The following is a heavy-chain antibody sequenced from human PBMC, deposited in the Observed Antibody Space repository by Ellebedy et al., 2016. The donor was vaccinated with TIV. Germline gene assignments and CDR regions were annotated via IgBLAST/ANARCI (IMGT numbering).Heavy chain of an antibody. CDR1: GGSFSSFA. CDR2: IIPIFGPA. D-gene: IGHD1-26*01. Sequence: SVKVSCXTSGGSFSSFAISWVRQAPGQGLEWMGGIIPIFGPANYAQTFQGRATITADESTNTAYMELSSLRSEDTAVYYCARDVLGVGATSEVRAFDIWGQGTMVTVSS. J-gene: IGHJ3*02. V-gene: IGHV1-69*13. CDR3: ARDVLGVGATSEVRAFDI.